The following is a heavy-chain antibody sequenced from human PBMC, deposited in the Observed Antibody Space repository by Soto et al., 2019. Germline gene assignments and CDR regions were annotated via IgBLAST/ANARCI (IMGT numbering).Heavy chain of an antibody. D-gene: IGHD6-13*01. CDR2: IYYSGST. Sequence: QLQLQESGPGLVKPSETLSLTCTVSGGSISSSSYYWGWIRQPPGKGLEWIGSIYYSGSTYYNPSLKSRVTISVDTSKNQFSLKLSSVTAADTAVYYCASSSIAAAGTVWVNWFDPWGQGTLVTVSS. CDR1: GGSISSSSYY. J-gene: IGHJ5*02. V-gene: IGHV4-39*01. CDR3: ASSSIAAAGTVWVNWFDP.